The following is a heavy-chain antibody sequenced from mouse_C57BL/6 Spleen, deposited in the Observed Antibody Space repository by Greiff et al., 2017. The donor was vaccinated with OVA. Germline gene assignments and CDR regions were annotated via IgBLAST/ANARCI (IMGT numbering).Heavy chain of an antibody. Sequence: EVQGVESGGGLVKPGGSLKLSCAASGFTFSSYAMSWVRQTPEKRLEWVATISGGGSYTYYPDNVKGRFTIYRDNAKNNLYLQMSHLKSEDTAMYYCARERGSSSEAMEYWGKGTSVTVAS. CDR1: GFTFSSYA. CDR3: ARERGSSSEAMEY. D-gene: IGHD1-1*01. J-gene: IGHJ4*01. V-gene: IGHV5-4*01. CDR2: ISGGGSYT.